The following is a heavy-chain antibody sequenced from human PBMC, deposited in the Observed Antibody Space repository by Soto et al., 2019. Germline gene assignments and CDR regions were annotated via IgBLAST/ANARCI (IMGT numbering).Heavy chain of an antibody. CDR2: IYYSGST. D-gene: IGHD6-6*01. CDR3: ARDRHNNFFDP. Sequence: PSETLSLTCTVSGASMSSGGYYWTWIRQSPGKGLEWIGYIYYSGSTYYNPSLESRVAISLDTSRSQSSLTLHSVTAADTAIYYCARDRHNNFFDPWGQGTLVTVSS. J-gene: IGHJ5*02. CDR1: GASMSSGGYY. V-gene: IGHV4-31*03.